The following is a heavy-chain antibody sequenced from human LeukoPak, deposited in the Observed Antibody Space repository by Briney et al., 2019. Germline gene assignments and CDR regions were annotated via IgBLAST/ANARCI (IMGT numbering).Heavy chain of an antibody. Sequence: ASVKVSCKASGYTFTDYYVHWVRQAPGQGLEWMGRINPNSGDTNYAQKFQGRVTMTRDTSISTAYMELSRLRSDDTAVYYCARDDSNYLLLYYYYGMDVWGQGTTVTVSS. CDR1: GYTFTDYY. CDR3: ARDDSNYLLLYYYYGMDV. D-gene: IGHD4-11*01. J-gene: IGHJ6*02. V-gene: IGHV1-2*06. CDR2: INPNSGDT.